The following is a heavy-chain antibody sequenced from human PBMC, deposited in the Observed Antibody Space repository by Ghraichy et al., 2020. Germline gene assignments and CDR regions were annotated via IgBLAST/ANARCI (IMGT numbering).Heavy chain of an antibody. V-gene: IGHV3-33*01. CDR1: GFTFSTYG. CDR3: VRRRSGYFDY. CDR2: IWYDGSDR. J-gene: IGHJ4*02. D-gene: IGHD1-26*01. Sequence: GESLNISCAASGFTFSTYGMHWVRQAPGKGLEWVAVIWYDGSDRYYADSVKGRFTISRDNSKNTLSLQMDSLRAEDTAVYYCVRRRSGYFDYWGQGTLVTVSS.